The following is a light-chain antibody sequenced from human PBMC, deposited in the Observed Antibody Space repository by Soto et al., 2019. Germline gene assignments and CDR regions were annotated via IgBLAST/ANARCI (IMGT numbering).Light chain of an antibody. J-gene: IGKJ1*01. V-gene: IGKV1-9*01. CDR1: QGISSY. Sequence: DIQLTQSPSFLSASVGDRVTITCRASQGISSYLAWYQQRPGKAPNLLIYAASTLQSGVPSRFSGSGSGTEFTLTLSSLQPEDFATYYCQQLISFPRTFGQGTKVEIK. CDR2: AAS. CDR3: QQLISFPRT.